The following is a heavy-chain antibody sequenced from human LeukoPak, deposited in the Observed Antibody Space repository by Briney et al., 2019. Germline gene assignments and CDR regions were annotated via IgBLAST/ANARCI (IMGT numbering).Heavy chain of an antibody. CDR1: GFAFISYS. CDR3: ARGHSGSYQRTDAFDI. V-gene: IGHV3-21*01. Sequence: GGSLRLSCAASGFAFISYSINWVRQAPGKGLEWVSSTSSGSDYIYYADSMKGRFSTSRDNAKNSLYLQMNSLRVEDTAVYYCARGHSGSYQRTDAFDIWGRGTMVTVSS. J-gene: IGHJ3*02. D-gene: IGHD1-26*01. CDR2: TSSGSDYI.